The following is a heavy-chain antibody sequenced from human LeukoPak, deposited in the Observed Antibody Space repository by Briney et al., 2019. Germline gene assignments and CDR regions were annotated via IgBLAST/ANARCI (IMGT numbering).Heavy chain of an antibody. CDR3: AKEGYYYDSSGYNYYYGMDV. D-gene: IGHD3-22*01. CDR2: ISYDGSNK. V-gene: IGHV3-30*18. Sequence: PGRSLRLSCAASGFTFSSYGMHWVRRAPGKGLEWVAVISYDGSNKYYADSVKGRFTISRDNSKNTLYLQTNSLRAEDTAVYYCAKEGYYYDSSGYNYYYGMDVWGQGTTVTVSS. CDR1: GFTFSSYG. J-gene: IGHJ6*02.